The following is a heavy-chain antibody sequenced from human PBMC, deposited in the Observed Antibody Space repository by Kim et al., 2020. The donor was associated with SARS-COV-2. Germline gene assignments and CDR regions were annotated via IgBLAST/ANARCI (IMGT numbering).Heavy chain of an antibody. J-gene: IGHJ4*02. CDR1: GYTFITYG. CDR3: ARDAHYSASGNYYNVPEY. V-gene: IGHV1-18*04. D-gene: IGHD3-10*01. Sequence: ASVKVSCKASGYTFITYGFTWVRQAPGQGLEWMGWIRPYTGITNYAQKFQGRVTMTTDTSTSTVYMELRRLTSDDTALYYCARDAHYSASGNYYNVPEYWGQGTLVTVSS. CDR2: IRPYTGIT.